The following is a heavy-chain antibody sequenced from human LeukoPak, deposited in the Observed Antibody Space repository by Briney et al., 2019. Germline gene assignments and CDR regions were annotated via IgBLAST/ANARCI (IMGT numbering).Heavy chain of an antibody. CDR2: INQGGSDK. D-gene: IGHD1-14*01. V-gene: IGHV3-7*01. CDR3: TRDRSRAEDD. J-gene: IGHJ4*02. Sequence: GGSLRLSCAASGFTFSGHWMSWVRQAPGKGLEWVANINQGGSDKYYVDSVKDRFTISRDNANNLLYLQMNSLRGEDTAVYYCTRDRSRAEDDWGQGTLVTVSS. CDR1: GFTFSGHW.